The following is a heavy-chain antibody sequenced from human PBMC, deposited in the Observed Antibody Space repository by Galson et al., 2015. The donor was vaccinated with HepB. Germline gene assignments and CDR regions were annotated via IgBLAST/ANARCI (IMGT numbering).Heavy chain of an antibody. J-gene: IGHJ4*02. V-gene: IGHV1-18*01. CDR1: GYTFTSYG. Sequence: SVKVSCKASGYTFTSYGISWVRQAPGQGLEWMGWISAYNGNTNYAQKLQGRVTMTTDTSTSTAYMELRSLRSDDTAVYYCALAQYYYDSSGYPLDYWGQGTLVTVSS. CDR2: ISAYNGNT. CDR3: ALAQYYYDSSGYPLDY. D-gene: IGHD3-22*01.